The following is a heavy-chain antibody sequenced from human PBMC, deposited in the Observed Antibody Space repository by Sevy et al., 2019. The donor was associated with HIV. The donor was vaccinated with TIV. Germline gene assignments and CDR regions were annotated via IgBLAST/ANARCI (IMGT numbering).Heavy chain of an antibody. V-gene: IGHV3-21*01. CDR3: AREGSNWPCDMDV. D-gene: IGHD6-13*01. CDR2: ISSSGNFI. J-gene: IGHJ6*03. Sequence: GGSLRLSCAASGFIFSGYSMNWVRQAPGKGLEWVSSISSSGNFIHYADPLKGRFTISRDNAKNSLYLQMNSLRAEDTAVYYCAREGSNWPCDMDVWGKGTTVTVSS. CDR1: GFIFSGYS.